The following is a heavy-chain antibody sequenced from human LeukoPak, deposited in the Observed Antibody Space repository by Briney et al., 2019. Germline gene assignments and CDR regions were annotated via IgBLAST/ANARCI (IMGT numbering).Heavy chain of an antibody. CDR1: GYTFTTYA. J-gene: IGHJ4*02. Sequence: ASVKVSCKASGYTFTTYAMHWLRQAPGQGLEWMGIINPSGGSTSYAQKFQGRVTITADESTGTAYMELSSLRSEDTAVYYCARAYSGSEYYFDYWGQGTLVTVSS. V-gene: IGHV1-46*01. CDR2: INPSGGST. CDR3: ARAYSGSEYYFDY. D-gene: IGHD1-26*01.